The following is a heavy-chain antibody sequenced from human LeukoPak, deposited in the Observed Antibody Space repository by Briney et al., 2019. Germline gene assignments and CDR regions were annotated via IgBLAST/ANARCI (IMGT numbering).Heavy chain of an antibody. J-gene: IGHJ6*02. CDR3: ARDDWREWLLPYYYGMDV. Sequence: ASVKVSCKASGYTFTSYGISWVRQAPGQGLEWMGWISAYNGNTNYAQKLQGRVTMTIDTSTSTAYMELRSLRSDDTAVYYCARDDWREWLLPYYYGMDVWGQGTTVTVSS. CDR2: ISAYNGNT. CDR1: GYTFTSYG. D-gene: IGHD3-3*01. V-gene: IGHV1-18*01.